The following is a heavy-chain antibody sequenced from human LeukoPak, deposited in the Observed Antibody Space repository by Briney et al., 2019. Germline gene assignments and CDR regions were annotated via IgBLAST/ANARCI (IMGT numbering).Heavy chain of an antibody. D-gene: IGHD2-21*02. CDR3: ARGGVGTLWWRLDY. J-gene: IGHJ4*02. CDR1: GYTFTGYY. V-gene: IGHV1-2*04. CDR2: FNPNSGGT. Sequence: GASVKISCKASGYTFTGYYMHWVRQAPGQGLEWMGWFNPNSGGTNYAQKFQGWVTMTRDTSISTAYMELSRLRSDDAAVYYCARGGVGTLWWRLDYWGQGTLVTVSS.